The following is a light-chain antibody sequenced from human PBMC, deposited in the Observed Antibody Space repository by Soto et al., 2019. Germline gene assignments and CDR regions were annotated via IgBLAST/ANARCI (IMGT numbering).Light chain of an antibody. Sequence: QSVLTQPRSVSGAPGQSVTSSCTGTSSDVGGYNYVSWYQQHPGKAPKLMIYDVSKRPSGVPDRFSGSKSGNTASLTISGLQAADEADYYCCSYAGSYTWVFGGGTKVTVL. V-gene: IGLV2-11*01. CDR1: SSDVGGYNY. J-gene: IGLJ3*02. CDR3: CSYAGSYTWV. CDR2: DVS.